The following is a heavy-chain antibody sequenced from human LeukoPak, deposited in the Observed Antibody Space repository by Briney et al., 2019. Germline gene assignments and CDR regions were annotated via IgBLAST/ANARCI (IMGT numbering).Heavy chain of an antibody. CDR2: IYYSGST. CDR1: GGSISSGGYY. Sequence: SETLSLTCTVSGGSISSGGYYWSWIRQHPGKGLEWIGYIYYSGSTNHNPSLTSRVSIALDTSQNQFSLKLSSVTAADTAVYYCARSPLSGGNYALDYWGQGALVTVSS. J-gene: IGHJ4*02. V-gene: IGHV4-31*03. CDR3: ARSPLSGGNYALDY. D-gene: IGHD4-11*01.